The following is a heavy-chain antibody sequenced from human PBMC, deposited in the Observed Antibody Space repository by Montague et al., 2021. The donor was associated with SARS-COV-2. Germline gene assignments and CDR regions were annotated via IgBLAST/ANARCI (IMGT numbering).Heavy chain of an antibody. Sequence: TLSLTCTVSGGSISSSSYYWGWIRQPPGKGLEWIGSIYYSGSTYYNPSLKSRVTISVDTFKKQFSLKMSSVTAADTAVYYCARQGDQLLLEYWFDPWGQGTLVTVSS. CDR1: GGSISSSSYY. CDR2: IYYSGST. V-gene: IGHV4-39*01. J-gene: IGHJ5*02. D-gene: IGHD2-2*01. CDR3: ARQGDQLLLEYWFDP.